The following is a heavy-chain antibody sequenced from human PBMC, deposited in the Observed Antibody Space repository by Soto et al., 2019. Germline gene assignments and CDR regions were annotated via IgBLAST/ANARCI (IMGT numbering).Heavy chain of an antibody. CDR1: GYTFTTYW. J-gene: IGHJ4*02. Sequence: GESLKISCKGSGYTFTTYWIGWVRQMPGKGLEWMGVIYPGDSDTIYSPSFQGQVTLSADKSISTAYLQWRSLQASDTAMYYCVRRPGCSTTTCYRELDYWGQGTLVNVSS. V-gene: IGHV5-51*01. CDR3: VRRPGCSTTTCYRELDY. CDR2: IYPGDSDT. D-gene: IGHD2-2*01.